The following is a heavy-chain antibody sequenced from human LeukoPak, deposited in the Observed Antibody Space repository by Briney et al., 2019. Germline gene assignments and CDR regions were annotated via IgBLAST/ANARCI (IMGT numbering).Heavy chain of an antibody. CDR2: IIPIFGTA. CDR3: ARTYYYGSGSYGDAFDI. D-gene: IGHD3-10*01. V-gene: IGHV1-69*05. Sequence: GASVKVSCKASGGTFSSYAISWVRQAPGQGLEWVGGIIPIFGTANYAQKFQGRVTITTDESTSTAYMELSSLRSEDTAVYYCARTYYYGSGSYGDAFDIWGQGTMVTVSS. J-gene: IGHJ3*02. CDR1: GGTFSSYA.